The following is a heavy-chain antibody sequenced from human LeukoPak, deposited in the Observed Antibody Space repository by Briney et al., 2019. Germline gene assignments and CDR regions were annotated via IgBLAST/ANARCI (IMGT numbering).Heavy chain of an antibody. CDR2: IYTSGST. V-gene: IGHV4-4*07. CDR3: ARVGRIGVGYYYYMDV. Sequence: SETLSLTCTVSGGSISSYYWSWIRQPAGKELEWIGRIYTSGSTNYNPSLKSRVTMSVDTSKNQFSLKLSSVTAADTAVYYCARVGRIGVGYYYYMDVWGKGTTVTVSS. D-gene: IGHD3-3*01. J-gene: IGHJ6*03. CDR1: GGSISSYY.